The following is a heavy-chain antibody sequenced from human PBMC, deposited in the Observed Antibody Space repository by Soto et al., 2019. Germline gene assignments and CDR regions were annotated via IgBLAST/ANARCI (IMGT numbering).Heavy chain of an antibody. D-gene: IGHD4-17*01. CDR2: ISGSGGST. Sequence: GGSLRLSCAASGFTCSSYAMSWVRQAPGKGLEWVSAISGSGGSTYYADSVKGRFTISRDNSKNTLYLQMNSLRAEDTAVYYCAKVYYGDFFPFDYWGQGTLVTVSS. J-gene: IGHJ4*02. V-gene: IGHV3-23*01. CDR1: GFTCSSYA. CDR3: AKVYYGDFFPFDY.